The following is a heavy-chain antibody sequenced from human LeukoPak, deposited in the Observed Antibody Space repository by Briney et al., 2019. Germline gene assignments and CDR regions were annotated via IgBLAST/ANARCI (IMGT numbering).Heavy chain of an antibody. CDR3: AKDSGGGICYFDY. V-gene: IGHV3-30*02. CDR1: GLTFSRYN. CDR2: ISYDESDK. Sequence: GGSLRLSCAASGLTFSRYNMHWVRQAPGKGLEWLASISYDESDKDYADSVKGRFTISRDNSKNTLYLQMNSLRAEDTAVYYCAKDSGGGICYFDYWGQGSLVTVSS. J-gene: IGHJ4*02. D-gene: IGHD2-15*01.